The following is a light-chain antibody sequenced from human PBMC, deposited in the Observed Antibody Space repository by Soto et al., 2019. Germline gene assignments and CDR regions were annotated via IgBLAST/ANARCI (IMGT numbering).Light chain of an antibody. Sequence: DIQVTKSPSSLSASAGDRVTITCRASQSISTHLNWYQQKPGKAPQLLIYAASTLPSGVPSRFSGSGSGTDFTLTITSLQPEDFATYYCQQIYIMSEGYSFGHWTKLEIK. CDR1: QSISTH. CDR2: AAS. CDR3: QQIYIMSEGYS. J-gene: IGKJ2*03. V-gene: IGKV1-39*01.